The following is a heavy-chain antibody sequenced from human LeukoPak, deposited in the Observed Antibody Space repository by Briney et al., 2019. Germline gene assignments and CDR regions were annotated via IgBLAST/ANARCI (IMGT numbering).Heavy chain of an antibody. CDR1: GDSVTSGTFY. J-gene: IGHJ5*02. CDR2: VYYSGST. CDR3: ARHSGSGSLSRPFDP. Sequence: SETLSLSCTVSGDSVTSGTFYWAWLRQPPGKGLEWIATVYYSGSTYYNPSLKSRVTISIDTSKNQFSLKLRSVVAPDTALYYCARHSGSGSLSRPFDPWGQGNLVTASS. D-gene: IGHD3-10*01. V-gene: IGHV4-39*01.